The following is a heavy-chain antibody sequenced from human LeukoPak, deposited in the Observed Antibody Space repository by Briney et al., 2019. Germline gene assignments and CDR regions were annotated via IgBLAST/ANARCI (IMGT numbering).Heavy chain of an antibody. CDR3: ARDNHDILTGYYVDAFDI. V-gene: IGHV1-18*01. CDR2: ISAYNGNT. J-gene: IGHJ3*02. CDR1: GYTFTSYG. D-gene: IGHD3-9*01. Sequence: ASVKVSCKASGYTFTSYGISWVRQAPGQGLEWMGWISAYNGNTNYAQKLQGRVTMTIDTSTSTAYMELRSLRSDDTAVYYCARDNHDILTGYYVDAFDIWGQGTMVTVSS.